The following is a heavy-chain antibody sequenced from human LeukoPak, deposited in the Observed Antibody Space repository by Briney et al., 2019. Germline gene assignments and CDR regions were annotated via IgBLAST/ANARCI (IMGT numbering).Heavy chain of an antibody. CDR2: IKSKTDGGTT. CDR3: TRLSADDSSGYYYY. Sequence: GGSLRLSCAASGFTFSNAWMNWVRQAPGKGLEWVGRIKSKTDGGTTDYAAPVKGRFTISRDDSKNTLYMQMNRLKTEDTAVYYCTRLSADDSSGYYYYWGQGTLVTVSS. V-gene: IGHV3-15*07. CDR1: GFTFSNAW. D-gene: IGHD3-22*01. J-gene: IGHJ4*02.